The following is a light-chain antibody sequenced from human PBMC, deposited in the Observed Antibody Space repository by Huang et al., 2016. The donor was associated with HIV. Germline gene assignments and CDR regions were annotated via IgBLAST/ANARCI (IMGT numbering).Light chain of an antibody. CDR1: QDIRDD. Sequence: AIQMTQSPSSLSASVGDRVTITCRASQDIRDDLGWFQQRPGKVPKLLMSAASTLQSGVPSRCSGSGSGTDFTLTITSLQPEDFATYYCLQTYTDPHTFGQGTKLQIK. J-gene: IGKJ2*01. CDR3: LQTYTDPHT. CDR2: AAS. V-gene: IGKV1-6*01.